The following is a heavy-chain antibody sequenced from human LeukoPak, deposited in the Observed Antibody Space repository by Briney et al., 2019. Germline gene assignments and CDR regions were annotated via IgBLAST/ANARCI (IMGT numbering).Heavy chain of an antibody. CDR3: ARGLGGYPFFMDV. CDR1: GGSTRSGRHH. CDR2: LDESGRP. V-gene: IGHV4-39*07. J-gene: IGHJ6*03. D-gene: IGHD2-15*01. Sequence: PSETLSLTCSVSGGSTRSGRHHWAWVRQPPGKGLEFIGSLDESGRPYYNAPLKSRVTISEDSSGKQFSLNLSSVTAADTAVYYCARGLGGYPFFMDVWGRGTTVIVSS.